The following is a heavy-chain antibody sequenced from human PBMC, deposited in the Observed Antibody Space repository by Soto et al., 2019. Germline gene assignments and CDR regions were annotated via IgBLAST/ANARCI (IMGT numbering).Heavy chain of an antibody. J-gene: IGHJ4*02. CDR3: AREGSYSAYNFAHGIQLWSFDF. V-gene: IGHV4-4*07. Sequence: PSETLSRTCTVSDGSINTFYWSWVRQPAGKGLEWIGRIFSSGSTSFNPSLESRVPMSVDTSKNHFSLNLSSVTAADMAVYYCAREGSYSAYNFAHGIQLWSFDFWGQGALVTVSS. D-gene: IGHD5-12*01. CDR2: IFSSGST. CDR1: DGSINTFY.